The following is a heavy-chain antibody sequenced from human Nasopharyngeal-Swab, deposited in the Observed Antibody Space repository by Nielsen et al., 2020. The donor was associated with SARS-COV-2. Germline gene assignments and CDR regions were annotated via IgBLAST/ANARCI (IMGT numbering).Heavy chain of an antibody. CDR2: VSPYNGDT. CDR3: AREGSFLGYFDY. D-gene: IGHD3-3*01. Sequence: WVRQAPGQGLEWMGWVSPYNGDTNYAQDFQGRLTMTTDTSTNTAYMELRSLRSDDTAVYYCAREGSFLGYFDYWGQGTLVIVSS. V-gene: IGHV1-18*01. J-gene: IGHJ4*02.